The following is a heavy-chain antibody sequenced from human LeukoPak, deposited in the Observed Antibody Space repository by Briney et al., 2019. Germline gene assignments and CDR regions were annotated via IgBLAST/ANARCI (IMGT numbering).Heavy chain of an antibody. CDR3: AAMISVTTGDY. J-gene: IGHJ4*02. Sequence: GGSLRLSCAASGFPFSSYGMHWVRQAPGKGLEWVAFIPYDGSDKFYADSVKGRFTISRDNSKNTLYLQMNSLRAEDTAVYYCAAMISVTTGDYWGQGTLVTVSS. V-gene: IGHV3-30*02. CDR2: IPYDGSDK. CDR1: GFPFSSYG. D-gene: IGHD4-17*01.